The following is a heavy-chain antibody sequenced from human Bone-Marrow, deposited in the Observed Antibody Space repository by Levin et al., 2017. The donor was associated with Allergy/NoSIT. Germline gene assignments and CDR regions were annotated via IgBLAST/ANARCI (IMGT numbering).Heavy chain of an antibody. J-gene: IGHJ6*02. CDR3: ARDAWVGSCNGGSCYARGMDV. V-gene: IGHV3-30-3*01. Sequence: TGGSLRLSCAASGFTFSSHAMHWVRQAPGKGLEWVAVISYDGDKKYSSDSVKGRFTISRDASKNTLYLQMNSLRAEDTAVYHCARDAWVGSCNGGSCYARGMDVWGQGTTVTVSS. CDR1: GFTFSSHA. CDR2: ISYDGDKK. D-gene: IGHD2-15*01.